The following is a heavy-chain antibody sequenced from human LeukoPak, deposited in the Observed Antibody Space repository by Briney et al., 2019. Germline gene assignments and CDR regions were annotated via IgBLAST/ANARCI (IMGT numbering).Heavy chain of an antibody. CDR3: ARGRATVTTFYYFDY. V-gene: IGHV4-34*01. CDR2: INHSGST. D-gene: IGHD4-17*01. J-gene: IGHJ4*02. CDR1: GGSISSYY. Sequence: SETLSLTCTVSGGSISSYYWSWIRQPPGKGLEWIGEINHSGSTNYNPSLKSRVTISVDTSKNQFSLKLSSVTAADTAVYYCARGRATVTTFYYFDYWGQGTLVTVSS.